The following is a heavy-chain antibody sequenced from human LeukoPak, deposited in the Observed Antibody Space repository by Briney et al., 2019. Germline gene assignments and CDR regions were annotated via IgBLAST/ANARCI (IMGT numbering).Heavy chain of an antibody. V-gene: IGHV4-34*01. J-gene: IGHJ6*02. CDR3: ARDQWLLPIDYYYYGMDV. CDR1: GGSFSGYY. Sequence: SETLSLTCAVYGGSFSGYYWSWIRQPPGKGLEWIGRVHDSGNTNYNPSLKSRVTMSVDRSKNQFSLKLTSVTAAGTAVYYCARDQWLLPIDYYYYGMDVWGQGTTVTVSS. CDR2: VHDSGNT. D-gene: IGHD3-22*01.